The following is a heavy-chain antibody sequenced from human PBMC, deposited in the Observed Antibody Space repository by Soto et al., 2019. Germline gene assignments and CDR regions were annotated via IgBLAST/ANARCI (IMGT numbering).Heavy chain of an antibody. D-gene: IGHD6-13*01. Sequence: SETLSLTCTVSGGSISSYYWSWIRQPPGKGLEWIGRIHYSGSTNYNPSLKSRVTISVDTSKNQFSLKLSSVTAADTAVYYCASIAAAGTVWGQGTLVTVSS. CDR2: IHYSGST. CDR3: ASIAAAGTV. V-gene: IGHV4-59*08. J-gene: IGHJ4*02. CDR1: GGSISSYY.